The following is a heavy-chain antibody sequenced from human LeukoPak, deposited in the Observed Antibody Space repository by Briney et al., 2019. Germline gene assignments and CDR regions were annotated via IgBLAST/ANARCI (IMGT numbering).Heavy chain of an antibody. V-gene: IGHV4-4*07. D-gene: IGHD5-12*01. J-gene: IGHJ4*02. Sequence: SETLPLTCTVSGGSISSYYWSWIRQPAGKGLEWTGRIYTSGSTNYNPSLENRVTISLDTSKNQFSLNLGSVTAADTAVYFCARMGGYSGYATHWGQGTPVTVSS. CDR2: IYTSGST. CDR1: GGSISSYY. CDR3: ARMGGYSGYATH.